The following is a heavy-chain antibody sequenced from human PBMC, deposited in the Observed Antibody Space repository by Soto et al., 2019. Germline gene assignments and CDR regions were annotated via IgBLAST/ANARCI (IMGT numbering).Heavy chain of an antibody. J-gene: IGHJ4*02. D-gene: IGHD6-6*01. CDR3: ARDRGSSSAIYYFDY. CDR2: INPNSGGT. V-gene: IGHV1-2*04. Sequence: QVQLVQSGAEVKKPGASVKVSCKASGYTFTGYYMHWVRQAPGQGLEWMGWINPNSGGTNYAQKLQGWVTMTRDTSISTAYMELSRLRSDDTAVYYCARDRGSSSAIYYFDYWGQGTLVTVSS. CDR1: GYTFTGYY.